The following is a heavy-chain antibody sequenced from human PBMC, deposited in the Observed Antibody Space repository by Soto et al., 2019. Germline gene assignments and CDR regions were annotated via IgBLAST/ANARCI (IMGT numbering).Heavy chain of an antibody. V-gene: IGHV3-66*01. CDR1: GFTVSSNY. Sequence: EVQLVESGGGLVQPGGSLRLSCAASGFTVSSNYMSWVRQAPGKGLEWVSVIYSGGNTYYADSVKGRFTISRDNSKNTLYLQMNSLRAEDTAVYYCARDWGEWFGGYYYYYGMDVWGQGTTVTASS. D-gene: IGHD3-10*01. J-gene: IGHJ6*02. CDR3: ARDWGEWFGGYYYYYGMDV. CDR2: IYSGGNT.